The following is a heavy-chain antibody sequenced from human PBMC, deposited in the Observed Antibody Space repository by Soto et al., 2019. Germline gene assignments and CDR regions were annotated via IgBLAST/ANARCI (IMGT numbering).Heavy chain of an antibody. J-gene: IGHJ4*02. D-gene: IGHD2-15*01. Sequence: EVQLLESGGGLVQPGGALRLSCAASGFTFSSHAMSWVRQAPGKGLEWISSISAGKGAYYADSVKGRFNISRDNSNNTAYLPMNSLSAEETAVYYCARDLWWYLHRGQGTLVTVSS. CDR2: ISAGKGA. CDR1: GFTFSSHA. V-gene: IGHV3-23*01. CDR3: ARDLWWYLH.